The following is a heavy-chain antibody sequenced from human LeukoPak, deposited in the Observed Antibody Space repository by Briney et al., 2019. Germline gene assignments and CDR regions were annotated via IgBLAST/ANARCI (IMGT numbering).Heavy chain of an antibody. J-gene: IGHJ4*02. V-gene: IGHV1-69*01. CDR1: GGTFSSYA. CDR3: ARAGLIVGATPLGGFDY. D-gene: IGHD1-26*01. Sequence: ASVKVSCKASGGTFSSYAISWVRQAPGQGLEWMGGIIPIFGTANYAQKFQGRVTITADESTSTAYMELSNLRSEDTAVYYCARAGLIVGATPLGGFDYWGQGTLVTVSS. CDR2: IIPIFGTA.